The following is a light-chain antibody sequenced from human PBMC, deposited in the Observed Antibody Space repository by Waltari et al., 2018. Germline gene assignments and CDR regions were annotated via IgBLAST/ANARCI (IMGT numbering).Light chain of an antibody. J-gene: IGKJ1*01. Sequence: ETVLTQSPATLSLSPGERATLSCRPSQSISSHLAWYQQKPGQPPRLLIYDESKRATGIPARYSCSGSGTDFTLTISSLEPEDFAVYYCQQRSNLWTFGQGTKVEIK. CDR1: QSISSH. CDR3: QQRSNLWT. V-gene: IGKV3-11*01. CDR2: DES.